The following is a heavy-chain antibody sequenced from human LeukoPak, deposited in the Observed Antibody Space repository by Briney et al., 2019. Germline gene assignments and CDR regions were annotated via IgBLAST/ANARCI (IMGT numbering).Heavy chain of an antibody. Sequence: SETLSLTCTVSGGSISSSSYYWGWIRQPPGKGLEWIGSIYYSGSTYYNPSLKSRVTISVDTSKNQFSLKLSSVTAADTAVYYCAKDRGYYYDSSGCIDYWGQGTLVTVSS. J-gene: IGHJ4*02. CDR2: IYYSGST. V-gene: IGHV4-39*02. D-gene: IGHD3-22*01. CDR1: GGSISSSSYY. CDR3: AKDRGYYYDSSGCIDY.